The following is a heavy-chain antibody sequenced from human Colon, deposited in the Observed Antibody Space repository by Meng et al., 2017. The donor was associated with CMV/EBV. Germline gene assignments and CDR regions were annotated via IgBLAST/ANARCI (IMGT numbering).Heavy chain of an antibody. V-gene: IGHV1-2*02. CDR3: ARDLAGPAAPN. CDR1: GYTFTGYY. D-gene: IGHD2-2*01. Sequence: ASVKVSCKASGYTFTGYYMRWVRQAPGQGLEWMGWINPNSGSTNYAQKFQGRVTMTRDTSISTAYMELSRLRSDDTAVYYCARDLAGPAAPNWGQGMMVTVSS. CDR2: INPNSGST. J-gene: IGHJ4*02.